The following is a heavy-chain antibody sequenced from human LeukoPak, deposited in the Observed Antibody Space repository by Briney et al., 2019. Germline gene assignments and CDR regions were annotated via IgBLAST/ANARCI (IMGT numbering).Heavy chain of an antibody. Sequence: SETLSLTCTVSGGSISSYYWSWIRQPPGKGLEWIGYIYYSGGTNYNPSLKSRVTISVDTSKNQFSLKLSSVTAADTAVYYCARHGEYYGSGSYYYNWFDPWGQGTLVTVSS. CDR1: GGSISSYY. V-gene: IGHV4-59*08. D-gene: IGHD3-10*01. CDR3: ARHGEYYGSGSYYYNWFDP. J-gene: IGHJ5*02. CDR2: IYYSGGT.